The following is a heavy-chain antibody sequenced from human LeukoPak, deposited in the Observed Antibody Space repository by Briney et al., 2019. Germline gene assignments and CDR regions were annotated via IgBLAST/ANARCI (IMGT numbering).Heavy chain of an antibody. CDR1: GGSISSYY. Sequence: SETLSLTCTDSGGSISSYYWSWIRQPPGKGLEWIGYIYYSGSTNYNPSLKSRVTISVDTSKNQFSLKLSSVTAADTAVYYCARGTMAEFDYWGQGTLVTVSS. V-gene: IGHV4-59*01. CDR2: IYYSGST. D-gene: IGHD3-10*01. J-gene: IGHJ4*02. CDR3: ARGTMAEFDY.